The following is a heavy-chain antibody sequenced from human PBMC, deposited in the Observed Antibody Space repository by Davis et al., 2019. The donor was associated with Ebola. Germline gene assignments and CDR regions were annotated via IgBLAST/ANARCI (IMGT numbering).Heavy chain of an antibody. D-gene: IGHD2-21*01. CDR1: GYTFTNYG. J-gene: IGHJ4*02. V-gene: IGHV1-18*04. CDR2: INPHNGNT. Sequence: AASVKVSCKASGYTFTNYGITWVRQAPGQGLEWMGWINPHNGNTNYAQNVQGRVTMTTDTSTTTAYMEVGSLRSDDTAVYYCARGVGGDDDYWGQGTLVTVSS. CDR3: ARGVGGDDDY.